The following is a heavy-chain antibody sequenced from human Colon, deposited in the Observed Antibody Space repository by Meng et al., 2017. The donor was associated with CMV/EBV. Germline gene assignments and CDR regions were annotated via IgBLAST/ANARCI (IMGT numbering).Heavy chain of an antibody. CDR3: ARGRPNWSGVLDY. J-gene: IGHJ4*02. CDR2: ISGSTGYT. CDR1: GYTFTSYG. V-gene: IGHV1-18*01. D-gene: IGHD1-1*01. Sequence: VELVRSGSGVKEPGASVLVSCRFSGYTFTSYGINWVRQAPGQGLEWMGWISGSTGYTNRAQKFQGRVTMTTDTSTSTAYLALTSLTSNDTAVYYCARGRPNWSGVLDYWGQGTLVTVSS.